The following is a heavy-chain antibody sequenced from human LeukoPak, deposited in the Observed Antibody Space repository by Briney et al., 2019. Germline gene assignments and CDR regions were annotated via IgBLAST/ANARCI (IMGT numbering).Heavy chain of an antibody. CDR1: GGTFSSYA. CDR3: AKARRTYSSSGNWFDP. Sequence: ASVKVSCKASGGTFSSYAISWVRQAPGQGLEWMGGIIPIFGTANYAQKFQGRVTITADESTSTAYMELSSLRSEDTAVYYCAKARRTYSSSGNWFDPWGQGTLVTVSS. V-gene: IGHV1-69*13. J-gene: IGHJ5*02. CDR2: IIPIFGTA. D-gene: IGHD6-13*01.